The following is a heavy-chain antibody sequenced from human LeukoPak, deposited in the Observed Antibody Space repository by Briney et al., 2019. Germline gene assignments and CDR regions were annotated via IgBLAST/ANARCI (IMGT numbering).Heavy chain of an antibody. D-gene: IGHD3-3*01. CDR2: IRSKAYGGTT. V-gene: IGHV3-49*04. J-gene: IGHJ6*03. CDR1: GFTFGDYA. CDR3: TRAGSTIFGVVIIPYYYYYMDV. Sequence: GGSLRLSCTASGFTFGDYAMSWVRQAPGKGLEWVGFIRSKAYGGTTEYAASVKGRFTISRDDSKSIAYLQMNSLKTEDTAVYYCTRAGSTIFGVVIIPYYYYYMDVWGKGTTVTVSS.